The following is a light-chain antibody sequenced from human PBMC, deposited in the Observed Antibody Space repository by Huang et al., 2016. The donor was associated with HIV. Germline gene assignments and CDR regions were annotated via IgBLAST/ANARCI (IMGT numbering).Light chain of an antibody. CDR1: QNVITN. CDR3: QHYDNWAPAT. J-gene: IGKJ1*01. CDR2: GAS. V-gene: IGKV3-15*01. Sequence: EIVMTQSPVTLSVSPGESATLSCRASQNVITNLAWYQHKPGRAPRLLIYGASTRATSVPARFSASGSCTEFTLTVGGLRSDDFAVYYCQHYDNWAPATFGQGTKLEFK.